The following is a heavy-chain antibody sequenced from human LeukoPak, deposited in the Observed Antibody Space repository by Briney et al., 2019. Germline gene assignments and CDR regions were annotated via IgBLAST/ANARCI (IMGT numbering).Heavy chain of an antibody. Sequence: PGGSLRLSCAASGFTFSSYWMHWVRQAPGKGLVWVSHIKSDGSSTGYADSVKGRFTISRDNSKNTLYLQMNSLRPEDTAMYYCAKDYRLLWFGELVNFWGQGTLVTVSS. V-gene: IGHV3-74*01. J-gene: IGHJ4*02. CDR1: GFTFSSYW. D-gene: IGHD3-10*01. CDR2: IKSDGSST. CDR3: AKDYRLLWFGELVNF.